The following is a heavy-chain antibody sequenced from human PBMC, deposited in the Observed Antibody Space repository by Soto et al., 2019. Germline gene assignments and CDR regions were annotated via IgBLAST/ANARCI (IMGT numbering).Heavy chain of an antibody. CDR2: HYYIKTT. CDR1: GGSISSGGYY. V-gene: IGHV4-31*03. J-gene: IGHJ5*02. Sequence: QVQLQESGPGLVKPSQTLSLTCTVSGGSISSGGYYWSWIRQHPGKGLEWIGYHYYIKTTYYNPSLKSRVSISLDTSKNQFSLKLTSVTAADTAVYYCARSVFPWGQGTLVTVSS. CDR3: ARSVFP.